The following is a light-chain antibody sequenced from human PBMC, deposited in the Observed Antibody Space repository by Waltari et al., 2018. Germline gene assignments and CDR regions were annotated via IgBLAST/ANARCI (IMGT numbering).Light chain of an antibody. CDR2: DAS. V-gene: IGKV3-20*01. J-gene: IGKJ1*01. CDR3: QMYVRLPVT. Sequence: EIVLTQSPGTLALSPGERATLSCRASQSVGRALAWDQQKPGQAPRLLIYDASSRATGIPDRFSGSWSGTDFSLTISRVEPEDFAVYYCQMYVRLPVTFGQGTKVEVK. CDR1: QSVGRA.